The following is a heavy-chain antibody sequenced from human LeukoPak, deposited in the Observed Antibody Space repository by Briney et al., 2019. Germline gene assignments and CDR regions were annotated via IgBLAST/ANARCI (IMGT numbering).Heavy chain of an antibody. D-gene: IGHD5-18*01. CDR2: ISFDGSEI. Sequence: PGGSLRLSCAASGLTFSSFGTHWVRQAPGKGLEWLASISFDGSEIYYGDSVKGRFTISRDNSKNTLFLQMNSLRADDTAVYLCAKDREGRGYNYGTYFDYWGQGTLVTVSS. V-gene: IGHV3-30*18. CDR3: AKDREGRGYNYGTYFDY. J-gene: IGHJ4*02. CDR1: GLTFSSFG.